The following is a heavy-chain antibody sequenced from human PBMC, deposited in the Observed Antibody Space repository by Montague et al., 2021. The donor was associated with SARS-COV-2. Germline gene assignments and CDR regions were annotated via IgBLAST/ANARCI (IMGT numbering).Heavy chain of an antibody. CDR1: GDSVCSNPAA. CDR3: VRVTGSAPAGFDA. Sequence: CAISGDSVCSNPAAWNWIRQSPSGGREWLGRTNYRSKWTSDYATSVEGRISIDPDTSKNQFSLHLRSVTPEDTGVYYGVRVTGSAPAGFDAWGQGTLVTVSS. J-gene: IGHJ4*02. V-gene: IGHV6-1*01. D-gene: IGHD1-14*01. CDR2: TNYRSKWTS.